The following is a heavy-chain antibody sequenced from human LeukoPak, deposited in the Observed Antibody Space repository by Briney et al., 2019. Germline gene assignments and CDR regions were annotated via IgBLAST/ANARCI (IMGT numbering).Heavy chain of an antibody. V-gene: IGHV4-59*08. D-gene: IGHD5-18*01. J-gene: IGHJ4*02. CDR3: ARHEGYSYAFAY. CDR2: IYYSGST. Sequence: SETLSLTCTVSGGSISSYYWSWIRQPPGKGLEWIGYIYYSGSTNYNPSLKSRVTISADTSKNRFSLKLSSVTAADTAVYFCARHEGYSYAFAYWGQGTLVTVSS. CDR1: GGSISSYY.